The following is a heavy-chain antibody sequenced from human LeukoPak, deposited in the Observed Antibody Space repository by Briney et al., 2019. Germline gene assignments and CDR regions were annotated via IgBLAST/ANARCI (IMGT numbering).Heavy chain of an antibody. D-gene: IGHD3-10*01. CDR1: GFTFNYYW. Sequence: PGGSLRLSCAASGFTFNYYWLTWVRQAPGKGLEWVANIQQDGSEKYYVDSVKDRFIISRDNAKNSLYLQMNSLRAEDTAVYYCARVRKLRTRGVMDPLDYWGQGTLVTVSS. V-gene: IGHV3-7*01. J-gene: IGHJ4*02. CDR3: ARVRKLRTRGVMDPLDY. CDR2: IQQDGSEK.